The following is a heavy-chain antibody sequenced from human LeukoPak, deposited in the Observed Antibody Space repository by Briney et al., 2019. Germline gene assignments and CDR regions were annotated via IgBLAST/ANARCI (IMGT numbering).Heavy chain of an antibody. CDR2: IHYSGSP. D-gene: IGHD5-12*01. J-gene: IGHJ3*02. CDR1: GGSLSPYY. CDR3: ARRYKGYEGDDASAI. V-gene: IGHV4-59*01. Sequence: SETLSLTCTVSGGSLSPYYWNWIRQPPGKRLEWIGYIHYSGSPNYNPSLKTRVTISLDTAKNQFSLNLKYVTAADTAVYYCARRYKGYEGDDASAIWGQGTMVTVSS.